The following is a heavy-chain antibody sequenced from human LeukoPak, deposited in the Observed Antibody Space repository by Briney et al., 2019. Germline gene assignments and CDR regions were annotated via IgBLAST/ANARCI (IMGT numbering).Heavy chain of an antibody. CDR2: IRSKADSYAT. CDR3: TKGAISTIFDH. CDR1: GFTFSDSG. Sequence: GGSLRLSCAASGFTFSDSGMHWVRQASGKGLEWVGHIRSKADSYATVYAASVKGRFTITRDDSENTAYLQMNSLRAEDTAVYYCTKGAISTIFDHWGQGTLVTVSS. J-gene: IGHJ4*02. V-gene: IGHV3-73*01. D-gene: IGHD3-9*01.